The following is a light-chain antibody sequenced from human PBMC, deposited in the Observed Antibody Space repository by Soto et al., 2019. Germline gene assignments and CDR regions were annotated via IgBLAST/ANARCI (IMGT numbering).Light chain of an antibody. CDR3: QYCGTSRT. Sequence: IVLTQSHGTLSLSPGERATLTCRASESVSRNYIAWYQQKPGQAPRLLIFATSNTATGIPDRFGGSGSETEFTLTISGLEPEDSAVYYCQYCGTSRTFGQGTKVDIK. V-gene: IGKV3-20*01. CDR1: ESVSRNY. CDR2: ATS. J-gene: IGKJ1*01.